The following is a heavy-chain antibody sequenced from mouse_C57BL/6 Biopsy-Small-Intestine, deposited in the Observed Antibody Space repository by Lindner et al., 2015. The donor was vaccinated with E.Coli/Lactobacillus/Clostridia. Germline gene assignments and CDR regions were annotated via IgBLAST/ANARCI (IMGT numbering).Heavy chain of an antibody. J-gene: IGHJ1*01. CDR1: GYTFTGYY. D-gene: IGHD4-1*01. CDR3: ARVLGYFFDTSTGMDV. CDR2: ISGFNGKT. V-gene: IGHV1-84*02. Sequence: SVKVSCKASGYTFTGYYIHWVRQAPGQGLEWMGWISGFNGKTNYAQKFQGRVTMTTDPLTNTADLEVTTLTSDDTAVYYCARVLGYFFDTSTGMDVWGQGTAVTVSS.